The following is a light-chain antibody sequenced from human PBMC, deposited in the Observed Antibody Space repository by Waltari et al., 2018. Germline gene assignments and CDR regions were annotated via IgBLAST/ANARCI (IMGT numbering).Light chain of an antibody. CDR3: QQLNHYPLT. CDR2: AAS. V-gene: IGKV1-9*01. CDR1: QGISSY. J-gene: IGKJ4*01. Sequence: DIQLTQSPSFLSASVGDSVTISCRASQGISSYLVWFQQKPGKAPKLLIYAASTLQSGVPSRFSGSGSGTEFTLTISSLQPEDFATYYCQQLNHYPLTFGGGTKVEIK.